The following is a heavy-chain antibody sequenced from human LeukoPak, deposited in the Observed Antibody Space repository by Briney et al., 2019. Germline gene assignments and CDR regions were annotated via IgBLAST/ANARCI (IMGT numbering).Heavy chain of an antibody. CDR1: GGSISSSGYF. J-gene: IGHJ4*02. Sequence: SETLSLTCTVSGGSISSSGYFWGWIRQPPGKGLEYFATIDSSGNTYYNPSLQSRVTMSVDTSKNQFSLMLSSVTAADTAVYYCARDIAAARWEANYWGQGALVTVSS. CDR3: ARDIAAARWEANY. D-gene: IGHD6-13*01. V-gene: IGHV4-39*07. CDR2: IDSSGNT.